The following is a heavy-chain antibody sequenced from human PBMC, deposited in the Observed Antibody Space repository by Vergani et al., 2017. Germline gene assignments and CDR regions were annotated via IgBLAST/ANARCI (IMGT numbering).Heavy chain of an antibody. V-gene: IGHV5-51*03. J-gene: IGHJ3*02. CDR1: GYIFTNYW. CDR3: ETPGPWNNWNDDAFDI. CDR2: IYPGDSDT. D-gene: IGHD1-1*01. Sequence: EVQLVQSGAEVKKPGESLKISCKGSGYIFTNYWIGWVRQMPGKGLEWMGIIYPGDSDTRYSPSFQGQVTISADKSISTAYLQWSSLKASDTAMYYCETPGPWNNWNDDAFDIWGQGTMVTVSS.